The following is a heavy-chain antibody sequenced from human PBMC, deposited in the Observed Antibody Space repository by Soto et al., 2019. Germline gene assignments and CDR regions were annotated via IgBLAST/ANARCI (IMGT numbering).Heavy chain of an antibody. CDR2: IIPIFGTA. V-gene: IGHV1-69*13. D-gene: IGHD3-22*01. Sequence: AASVKVSCKASGGTFSSYAISWVRQAPGQGLEWMGGIIPIFGTANYAQKFQGRVTITADESTSTAYMELSSLRSEDTAVYYCASRPRRYYYDSSGYRIVSAFDIWGQGTMVTVSS. J-gene: IGHJ3*02. CDR3: ASRPRRYYYDSSGYRIVSAFDI. CDR1: GGTFSSYA.